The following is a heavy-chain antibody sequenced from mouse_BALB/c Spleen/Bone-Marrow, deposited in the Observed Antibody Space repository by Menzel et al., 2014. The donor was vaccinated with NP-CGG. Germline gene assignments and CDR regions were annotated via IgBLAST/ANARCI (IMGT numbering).Heavy chain of an antibody. CDR1: GFTFSSFG. Sequence: EAHLVESGGGLVQPGGSRKLSCAASGFTFSSFGMHWVRQAPEKGLEWVAYISSGSSTIYYADTVKGRFTISRDNPKNTLFLQMTSLRSEDTAVYYCARGAARATWFAYWGQGTLVTVSA. V-gene: IGHV5-17*02. D-gene: IGHD3-1*01. J-gene: IGHJ3*01. CDR2: ISSGSSTI. CDR3: ARGAARATWFAY.